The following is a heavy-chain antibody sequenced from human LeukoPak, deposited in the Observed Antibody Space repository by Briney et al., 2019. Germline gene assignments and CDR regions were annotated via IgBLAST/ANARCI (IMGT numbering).Heavy chain of an antibody. Sequence: GGSLRLSCAASGFTFSSYSMNWVRQAPGKGLEWVSSISSSSSYIYYADSVKGRFTISRDNAKNSLYLQMNSLRAEDTAVYYCAPYCSGGSCQIYWGQGTLVTVS. CDR3: APYCSGGSCQIY. CDR1: GFTFSSYS. D-gene: IGHD2-15*01. J-gene: IGHJ4*02. CDR2: ISSSSSYI. V-gene: IGHV3-21*01.